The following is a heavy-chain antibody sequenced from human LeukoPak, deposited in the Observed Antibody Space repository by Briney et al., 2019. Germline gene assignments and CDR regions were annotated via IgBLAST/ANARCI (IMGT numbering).Heavy chain of an antibody. J-gene: IGHJ4*02. D-gene: IGHD3-22*01. Sequence: PGWSLRLSCAASGFTFSSYAMHWVRQAPGKGLEWVAVISYDGSNKYYADSVKGRFTISRDNSKNTLYLQMNSLRAEDTAVYYCATGIPYYYDSSGYSTGYFDYWGQGTLVTVSS. CDR1: GFTFSSYA. V-gene: IGHV3-30-3*01. CDR2: ISYDGSNK. CDR3: ATGIPYYYDSSGYSTGYFDY.